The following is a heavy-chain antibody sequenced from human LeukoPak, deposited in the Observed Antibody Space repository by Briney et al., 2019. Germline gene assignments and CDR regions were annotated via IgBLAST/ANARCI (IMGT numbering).Heavy chain of an antibody. CDR2: IYYSGST. D-gene: IGHD3-22*01. CDR3: ARGGGVTYYDSTGYLWYFDY. Sequence: SETLSLTYTVSGGSISSHYWSWIRQPPGKGLEWIGYIYYSGSTKFNPSLKSRVTISVDTSKNQFSLRLSSVTAADTAVYYCARGGGVTYYDSTGYLWYFDYWGQGTLVTVSS. V-gene: IGHV4-59*11. J-gene: IGHJ4*02. CDR1: GGSISSHY.